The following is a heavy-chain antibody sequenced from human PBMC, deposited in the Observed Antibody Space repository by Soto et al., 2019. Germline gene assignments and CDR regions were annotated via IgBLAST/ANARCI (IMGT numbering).Heavy chain of an antibody. D-gene: IGHD3-10*01. Sequence: PSETLSLTCAVYGGSFSGYYWSWIRQPPGKGLEWIGEINHSGSTNYNPFLKSRVTISVDTSKNQFSLKLSSVTAADTAVYYCAREVLLWFGELTAGMDVWGQGTTVT. CDR2: INHSGST. J-gene: IGHJ6*02. V-gene: IGHV4-34*01. CDR1: GGSFSGYY. CDR3: AREVLLWFGELTAGMDV.